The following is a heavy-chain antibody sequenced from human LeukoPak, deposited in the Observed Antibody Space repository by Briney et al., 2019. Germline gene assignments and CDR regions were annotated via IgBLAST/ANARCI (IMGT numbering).Heavy chain of an antibody. V-gene: IGHV4-4*07. CDR3: ARDTISGYDFDY. D-gene: IGHD5-12*01. CDR1: GGSISSYY. CDR2: IYTSGST. J-gene: IGHJ4*02. Sequence: SETLSLTCTVSGGSISSYYWSWIRQPAGKGLEWIGRIYTSGSTNYNPSLKSRVTMSVDTSKSQCTLKLSSVTAADTAVYYCARDTISGYDFDYWGQGTLVTVSS.